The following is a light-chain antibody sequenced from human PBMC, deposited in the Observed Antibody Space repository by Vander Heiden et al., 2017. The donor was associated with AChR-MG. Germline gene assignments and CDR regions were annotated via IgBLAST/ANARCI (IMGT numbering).Light chain of an antibody. V-gene: IGLV2-23*03. CDR2: EGR. CDR1: SSDIGSYNL. Sequence: QSALTQPAPVSGSPGPSITISSTGTSSDIGSYNLDSWYQHHPGKATKLMIYEGRKRPSGVSNRFSGSKSGNTASLTISGLQAEDEADYYCCSYAHISTFFWVFGGGTKLTVL. CDR3: CSYAHISTFFWV. J-gene: IGLJ3*02.